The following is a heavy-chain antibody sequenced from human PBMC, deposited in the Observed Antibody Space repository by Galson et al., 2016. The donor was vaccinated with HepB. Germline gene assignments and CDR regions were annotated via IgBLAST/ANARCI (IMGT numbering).Heavy chain of an antibody. CDR3: ARYCSSTSCSRYGDILTGYDGPF. V-gene: IGHV4-39*01. D-gene: IGHD2-2*01. J-gene: IGHJ4*02. CDR1: GGSISSSRYS. Sequence: LSLTCTVSGGSISSSRYSWGWIRQPPGKGLEWIGCLYYSGSTYYNSSLKSRVTISVDTSKTQFSLNLSAVTAADTAVYYCARYCSSTSCSRYGDILTGYDGPFWGQGALVTVSS. CDR2: LYYSGST.